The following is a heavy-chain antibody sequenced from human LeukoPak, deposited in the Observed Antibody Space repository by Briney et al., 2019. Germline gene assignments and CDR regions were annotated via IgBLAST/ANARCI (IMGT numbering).Heavy chain of an antibody. Sequence: ASVRVSCKASGYTFTSYYIHWVRQAPGQGLEWMGIMNPSDGSTSYAQKFRGRVTMTRDTSTTTVYMEMSNLSSEDTAMYYCAKSRTTGSASSDYWGQGTLVTVSS. CDR1: GYTFTSYY. CDR2: MNPSDGST. CDR3: AKSRTTGSASSDY. J-gene: IGHJ4*02. D-gene: IGHD2-8*02. V-gene: IGHV1-46*01.